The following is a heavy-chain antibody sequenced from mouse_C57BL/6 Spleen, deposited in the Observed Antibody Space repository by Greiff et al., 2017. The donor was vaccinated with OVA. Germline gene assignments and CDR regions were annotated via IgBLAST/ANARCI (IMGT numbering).Heavy chain of an antibody. J-gene: IGHJ2*01. D-gene: IGHD1-1*01. CDR1: GYTFTSYW. CDR2: IDPSDSYT. Sequence: QVQLQQSGAELVMPGASVKLSCKASGYTFTSYWMHWVKQRPGQGLEWIGEIDPSDSYTNYNQKFKGKSTLTVDKSSSTAYMQLSSLTSEDSAVYYCARRSVYYGSSIDYWGQGTTLTVSS. CDR3: ARRSVYYGSSIDY. V-gene: IGHV1-69*01.